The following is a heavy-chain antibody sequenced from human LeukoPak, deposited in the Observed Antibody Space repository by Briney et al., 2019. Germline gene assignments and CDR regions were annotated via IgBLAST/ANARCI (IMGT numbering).Heavy chain of an antibody. CDR2: ISTSSSYI. D-gene: IGHD6-13*01. V-gene: IGHV3-21*01. CDR3: ARSRAAAGDFDS. Sequence: PGGSLRLSCAASGFTFSSYSVNWVRQAPGKGLEWVSSISTSSSYIYYIDSVKGRFTISRDNAKRSLYLQMNSLRAEDTAVYYCARSRAAAGDFDSWGRGTLVTVSS. CDR1: GFTFSSYS. J-gene: IGHJ4*02.